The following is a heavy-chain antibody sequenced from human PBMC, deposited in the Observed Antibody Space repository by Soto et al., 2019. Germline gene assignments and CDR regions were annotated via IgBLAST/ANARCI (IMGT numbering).Heavy chain of an antibody. CDR2: IYWDDDK. CDR3: AHSRGYVGFDY. D-gene: IGHD5-12*01. Sequence: QITLKETGPTLVNPTQTLTLTCTFSGFSLTTYGVGVAWIRQPPGKALEWIAFIYWDDDKRYSPSLTSRLTITKDTSKNQVALRMTNMDPVDTATYYCAHSRGYVGFDYWGQGILVTVSS. V-gene: IGHV2-5*02. CDR1: GFSLTTYGVG. J-gene: IGHJ4*02.